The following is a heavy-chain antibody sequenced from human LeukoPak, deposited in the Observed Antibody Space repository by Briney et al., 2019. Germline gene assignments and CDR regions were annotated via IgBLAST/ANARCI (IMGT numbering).Heavy chain of an antibody. D-gene: IGHD1-1*01. CDR2: ISMSSTYV. CDR3: ASRYTDYYGMDV. V-gene: IGHV3-21*01. CDR1: AFTFSSYC. Sequence: GPSLRPSCAAYAFTFSSYCMSWVRQPAGKGLEWVALISMSSTYVYYAESVKGRFTISRDNAKNSLYLQMNSLRVEDTAVYYCASRYTDYYGMDVWGQGTTVTVSS. J-gene: IGHJ6*02.